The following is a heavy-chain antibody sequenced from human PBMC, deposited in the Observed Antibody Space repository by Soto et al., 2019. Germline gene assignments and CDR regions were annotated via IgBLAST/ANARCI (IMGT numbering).Heavy chain of an antibody. CDR2: ISGSGGST. D-gene: IGHD2-8*01. J-gene: IGHJ3*02. V-gene: IGHV3-23*01. CDR3: AKDLYAGLLMVTQGAFDI. CDR1: GFTFSSYA. Sequence: GGSLRLSCAASGFTFSSYAMSWVRQAPGKGLEWVSAISGSGGSTYYADSVKGRFTISRDNSKNTLYLQMNSLRAEDTAVYYCAKDLYAGLLMVTQGAFDIWGQGTMVTVS.